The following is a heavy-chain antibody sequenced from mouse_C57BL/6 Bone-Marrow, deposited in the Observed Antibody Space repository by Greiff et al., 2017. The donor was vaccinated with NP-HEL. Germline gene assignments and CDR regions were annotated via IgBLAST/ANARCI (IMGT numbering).Heavy chain of an antibody. V-gene: IGHV1-19*01. CDR3: ARGGWDFDV. CDR2: INPYNGGT. Sequence: VQLKQSGPVLVKPGASVKMSCKASGYTFTDYYMNWVKQSHGKSLEWIGVINPYNGGTSYNQKFKGKATLTVDKSSSTAYMELNSLTSEDSAVYYCARGGWDFDVWGTGTTVTVSS. J-gene: IGHJ1*03. CDR1: GYTFTDYY.